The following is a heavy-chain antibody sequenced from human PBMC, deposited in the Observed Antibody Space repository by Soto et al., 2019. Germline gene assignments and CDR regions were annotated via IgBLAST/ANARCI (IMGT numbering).Heavy chain of an antibody. CDR2: IIHSEST. CDR3: ARQRPTDGRWEFANYYGMDV. D-gene: IGHD1-26*01. CDR1: GGSFSAYY. V-gene: IGHV4-34*12. Sequence: SETLSLTCAVYGGSFSAYYWSWVRQPPGKGLEWIGEIIHSESTKYNPSLKSRVTISVDTSKNQFSLKLSSVTAADTAVHYCARQRPTDGRWEFANYYGMDVWGQGTPVTVSS. J-gene: IGHJ6*02.